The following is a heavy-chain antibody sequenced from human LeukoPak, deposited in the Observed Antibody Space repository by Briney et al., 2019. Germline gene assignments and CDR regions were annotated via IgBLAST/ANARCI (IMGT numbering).Heavy chain of an antibody. D-gene: IGHD3-10*01. V-gene: IGHV4-34*01. J-gene: IGHJ4*02. Sequence: PSETLSVTCAVYGGSFNGYYWSWIRQPQGKGLEWIGEINHSGSTNYNPSLKSRVTISVDTSKNQFSLKLSSVTAADTAVYYCAREPYYYGSGSYYSFDYWGQGTLVTVSS. CDR1: GGSFNGYY. CDR2: INHSGST. CDR3: AREPYYYGSGSYYSFDY.